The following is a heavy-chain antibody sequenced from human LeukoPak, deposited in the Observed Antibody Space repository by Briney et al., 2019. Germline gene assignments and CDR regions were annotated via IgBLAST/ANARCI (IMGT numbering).Heavy chain of an antibody. D-gene: IGHD3-22*01. V-gene: IGHV7-4-1*02. J-gene: IGHJ4*02. CDR1: GYIFTGYV. CDR2: INTNTGNP. CDR3: ARGDYETHGYQTR. Sequence: ASVKVSCKASGYIFTGYVRHWVRQAPGQGLEWMGWINTNTGNPTYAQGFTGRFVFSLDTSVSTAYLQISSLKADDTAIYYCARGDYETHGYQTRWGQGTLVTVSS.